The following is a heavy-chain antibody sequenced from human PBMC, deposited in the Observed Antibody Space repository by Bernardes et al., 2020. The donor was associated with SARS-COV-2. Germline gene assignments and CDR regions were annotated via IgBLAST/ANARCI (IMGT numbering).Heavy chain of an antibody. CDR3: ARSDTAMGGAFDI. J-gene: IGHJ3*02. CDR1: GYSFTSYW. D-gene: IGHD5-18*01. V-gene: IGHV5-51*01. Sequence: GESLKISCKGSGYSFTSYWIGWVRRMPGKGLQWMGIIYPGDSDTRYSPSFQGQVTISADKSISSAYLQWSSLKASDTAMYYCARSDTAMGGAFDIWGQGTMVTVSS. CDR2: IYPGDSDT.